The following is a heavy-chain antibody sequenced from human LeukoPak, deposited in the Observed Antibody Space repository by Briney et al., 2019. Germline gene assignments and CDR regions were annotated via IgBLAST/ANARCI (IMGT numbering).Heavy chain of an antibody. Sequence: PGGSLRLSCAASGFTFSSYSMNWVRQAPGKGLEWVSSISGSSSSIYYADSVKGRFTISRDSAKNSLYLQMNSLRADDTAVYYCARGARYCSGGSCYLNYWGQGTLVTVSS. CDR3: ARGARYCSGGSCYLNY. D-gene: IGHD2-15*01. CDR1: GFTFSSYS. CDR2: ISGSSSSI. V-gene: IGHV3-21*01. J-gene: IGHJ4*02.